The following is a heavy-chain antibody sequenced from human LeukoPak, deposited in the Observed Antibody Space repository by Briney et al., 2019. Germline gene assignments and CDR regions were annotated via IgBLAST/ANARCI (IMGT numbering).Heavy chain of an antibody. D-gene: IGHD2-15*01. CDR3: ARPPISCSGGSCYYYYYMDV. V-gene: IGHV3-21*01. CDR2: ISSSSSYI. J-gene: IGHJ6*03. CDR1: GFTFSSYA. Sequence: GGSLRLSCAASGFTFSSYAMSWVRQAPGKGLEWVSSISSSSSYIYYADSVKGRFTISRDNAKNSLYLQMNSLRAEDTAVYYCARPPISCSGGSCYYYYYMDVWGKGTTVTVSS.